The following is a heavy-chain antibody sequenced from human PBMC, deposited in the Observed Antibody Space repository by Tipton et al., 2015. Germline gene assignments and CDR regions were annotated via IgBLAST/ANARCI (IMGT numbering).Heavy chain of an antibody. D-gene: IGHD4-17*01. CDR1: GGSVSSGSYY. V-gene: IGHV4-39*07. CDR3: ARSRYTVTPDS. J-gene: IGHJ4*02. CDR2: FFHSGNT. Sequence: LRLSCTVSGGSVSSGSYYWSWIRQPPGKGLEWIGSFFHSGNTFHNPSLRSRVIISVDTSKNQFSLTVTSVTAADTAVYYCARSRYTVTPDSWGQGTLVTVSS.